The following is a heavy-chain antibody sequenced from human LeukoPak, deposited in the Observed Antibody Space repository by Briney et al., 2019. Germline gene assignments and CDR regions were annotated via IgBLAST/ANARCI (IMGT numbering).Heavy chain of an antibody. CDR3: AREAAAGKGYYYYGMDV. J-gene: IGHJ6*02. CDR1: GYTFTSYG. Sequence: GESLKISCKASGYTFTSYGISWVRQAPGQGLEWMGWISAYNGNTNYAQKLQGRVTMTTDTSTSTAYMELRSLRSDDTAVYYCAREAAAGKGYYYYGMDVWGQGTTVTVSS. V-gene: IGHV1-18*01. CDR2: ISAYNGNT. D-gene: IGHD6-13*01.